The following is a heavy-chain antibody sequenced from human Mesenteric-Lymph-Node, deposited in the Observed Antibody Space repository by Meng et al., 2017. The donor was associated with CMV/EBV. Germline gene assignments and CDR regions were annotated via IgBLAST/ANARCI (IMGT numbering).Heavy chain of an antibody. CDR1: GGSVSGYY. Sequence: VQVHRGGAGLWKPSGTLSVTFAVYGGSVSGYYWNWIRQSPEKGLEWIGEINHSGSTTYNPSFTSRIIISVDTSTNQISLNMSSVTAADTAVYYCARGSSYDILTGYFDYWGQGAPVTVSS. CDR3: ARGSSYDILTGYFDY. J-gene: IGHJ4*02. V-gene: IGHV4-34*01. D-gene: IGHD3-9*01. CDR2: INHSGST.